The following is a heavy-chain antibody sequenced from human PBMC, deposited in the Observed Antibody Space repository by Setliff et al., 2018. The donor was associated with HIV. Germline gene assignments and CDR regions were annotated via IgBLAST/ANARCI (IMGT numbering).Heavy chain of an antibody. D-gene: IGHD6-19*01. CDR3: ARGGGSSGWYFVLGYSDY. CDR2: MSYTGST. V-gene: IGHV4-39*01. CDR1: GGSTDSGSHY. Sequence: PSETLSLTCTVSGGSTDSGSHYWAWIRQPPGKGLEWIGSMSYTGSTYYNPSLKSRVTISIDTSKNQFSLKLNSVTAADTAMYYCARGGGSSGWYFVLGYSDYWGPGTLVTVSS. J-gene: IGHJ4*02.